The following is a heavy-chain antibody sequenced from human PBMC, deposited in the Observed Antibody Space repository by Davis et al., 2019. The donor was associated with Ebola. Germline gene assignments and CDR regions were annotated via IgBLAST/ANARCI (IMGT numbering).Heavy chain of an antibody. CDR1: GFTFSSYG. Sequence: GGSLRLSCAASGFTFSSYGMHWVRQAPGKGLEWVAVIWYDGSNKYYADSVKGRFTISRDNSKNTLYLQMNSLRAEDTAVYYCAKGPGWELLPYYFDYWGQGTLVTVSS. CDR2: IWYDGSNK. J-gene: IGHJ4*02. D-gene: IGHD1-26*01. V-gene: IGHV3-33*06. CDR3: AKGPGWELLPYYFDY.